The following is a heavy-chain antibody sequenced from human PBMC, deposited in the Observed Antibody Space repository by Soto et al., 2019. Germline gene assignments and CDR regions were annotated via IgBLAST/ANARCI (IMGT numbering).Heavy chain of an antibody. CDR3: ARDRSPAIVVVVAATLNY. D-gene: IGHD2-15*01. CDR2: ISAYNGNT. V-gene: IGHV1-18*01. J-gene: IGHJ4*02. CDR1: GYTFTSYG. Sequence: ASVKVSCKASGYTFTSYGISWVRQAPGQGLEWMGWISAYNGNTNYAQKLQGRVTMTTDTSTSTAYMELRSLRSDDTAVYYCARDRSPAIVVVVAATLNYWGQGTLVTVS.